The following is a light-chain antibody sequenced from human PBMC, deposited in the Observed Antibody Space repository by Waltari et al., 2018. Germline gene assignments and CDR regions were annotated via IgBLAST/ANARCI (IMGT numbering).Light chain of an antibody. CDR3: SSQTLDGVVL. Sequence: QSALTQPASVSGSPGQSITISCSGIGSAVGASAHVSWYQYHPANAPQVIIYDVTNRPSGVSDRFSASKSANTASLTISGLQPDDEGDYYCSSQTLDGVVLFGGGTKLTVL. CDR2: DVT. CDR1: GSAVGASAH. V-gene: IGLV2-14*03. J-gene: IGLJ2*01.